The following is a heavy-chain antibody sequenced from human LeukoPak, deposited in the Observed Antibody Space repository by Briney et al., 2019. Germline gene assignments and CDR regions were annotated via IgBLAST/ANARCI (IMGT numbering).Heavy chain of an antibody. V-gene: IGHV3-21*01. CDR3: ARRHNY. J-gene: IGHJ4*02. CDR1: GFTFSTYS. Sequence: PGGSLRLSCAASGFTFSTYSMNWVRQAPGKGLEWVSSISSSSNYIYYADSMKGRFTISRDNAKNSLYLQMNSLRDEDTAVYYCARRHNYWGQGTLVTVSS. CDR2: ISSSSNYI.